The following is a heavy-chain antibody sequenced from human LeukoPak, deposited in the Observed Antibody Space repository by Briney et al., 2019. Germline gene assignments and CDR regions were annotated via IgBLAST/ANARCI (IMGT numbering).Heavy chain of an antibody. CDR2: IYHSGSS. Sequence: PSETLSLTCTVSGYSISSSSYWGWIRQPPGKGLEWIGAIYHSGSSYYNPSLKSRITISVDTSKNQFSLKLNSMTAADTAVYYCARGARWWYVDVWGKGTTVTVSS. V-gene: IGHV4-38-2*02. J-gene: IGHJ6*03. D-gene: IGHD2-15*01. CDR3: ARGARWWYVDV. CDR1: GYSISSSSY.